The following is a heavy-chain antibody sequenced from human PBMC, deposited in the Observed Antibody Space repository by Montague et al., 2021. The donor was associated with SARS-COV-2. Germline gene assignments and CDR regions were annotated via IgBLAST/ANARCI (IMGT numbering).Heavy chain of an antibody. CDR2: IYYNGST. Sequence: SETLSLTCTVSGGSISSYYWSWFRQPPAGGLEWFGYIYYNGSTDYSPSLRSRVTITFDTSKNQFSLKVPSVAAADTAVYYCARGGGYYNYGLDFWGPGTTVTVSS. V-gene: IGHV4-59*01. D-gene: IGHD3-22*01. J-gene: IGHJ6*02. CDR3: ARGGGYYNYGLDF. CDR1: GGSISSYY.